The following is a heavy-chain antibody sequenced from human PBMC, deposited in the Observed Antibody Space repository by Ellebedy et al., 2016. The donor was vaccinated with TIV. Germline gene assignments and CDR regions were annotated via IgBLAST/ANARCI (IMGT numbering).Heavy chain of an antibody. CDR2: ISAYNGNT. D-gene: IGHD2-2*02. CDR3: ARDVSAYCSSTSCYSYYYYGMDV. J-gene: IGHJ6*02. Sequence: ASVKVSCKASGYTFTSYGISWVRQAPGQGLEWMGWISAYNGNTNYAQKLQGRVTMTTDTSTSTAYMELRSLRSDDAAVYYCARDVSAYCSSTSCYSYYYYGMDVWGQGTTVTVSS. V-gene: IGHV1-18*01. CDR1: GYTFTSYG.